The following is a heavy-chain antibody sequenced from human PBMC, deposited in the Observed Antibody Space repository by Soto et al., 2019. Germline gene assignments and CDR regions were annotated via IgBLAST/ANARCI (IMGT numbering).Heavy chain of an antibody. CDR3: ARHNRGYSYGYNYYGMDV. CDR1: GYSFTIYW. V-gene: IGHV5-51*01. D-gene: IGHD5-18*01. CDR2: IYPGDPDT. Sequence: GESLKISCKGSGYSFTIYWIGWVRQMPGKGLEWMGIIYPGDPDTRYSPSFQGQVTISADKSISTAYLQWSSLKASDTAMYYCARHNRGYSYGYNYYGMDVWGQGTTVTVSS. J-gene: IGHJ6*02.